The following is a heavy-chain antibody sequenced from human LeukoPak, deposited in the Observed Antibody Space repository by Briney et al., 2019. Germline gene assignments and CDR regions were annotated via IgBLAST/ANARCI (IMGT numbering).Heavy chain of an antibody. CDR2: SSGSGGST. D-gene: IGHD3-22*01. V-gene: IGHV3-23*01. Sequence: GGTLRLSCAASGFTFSSNAMSWVRQAPGKGLEWVSGSSGSGGSTYYAGSVKGRFTISRDNSKNTLYLQMNSLRAEDTAVYYCAKTERAVNYYDSSGYYPNYYFDYWGQGTLVTVSS. J-gene: IGHJ4*02. CDR3: AKTERAVNYYDSSGYYPNYYFDY. CDR1: GFTFSSNA.